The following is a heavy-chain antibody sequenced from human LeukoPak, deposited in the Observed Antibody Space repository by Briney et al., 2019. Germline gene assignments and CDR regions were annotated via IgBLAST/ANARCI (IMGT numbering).Heavy chain of an antibody. D-gene: IGHD4/OR15-4a*01. CDR2: IYYSGST. V-gene: IGHV4-61*01. Sequence: SEILSLTCTVSGYSISSGYYWGWIRQPPGKGLEWIGYIYYSGSTNYNPSLKSRVTISVDTSKNQFSLKLSSVTAADTAVYYCARRAGAYSHPYDYWGQGTLVTVSS. CDR3: ARRAGAYSHPYDY. J-gene: IGHJ4*02. CDR1: GYSISSGYY.